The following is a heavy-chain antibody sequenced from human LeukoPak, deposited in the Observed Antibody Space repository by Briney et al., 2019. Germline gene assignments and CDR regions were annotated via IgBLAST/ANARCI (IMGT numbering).Heavy chain of an antibody. V-gene: IGHV3-23*01. CDR3: ATYRQVLLPFES. CDR2: IFPSGGEI. Sequence: PGGSLRLSCAASGFTLSSYSLNWVRQAPGKGLEWVSSIFPSGGEIHYADSVRGRFTISRDNSKSTLSLQVNSLRAEDTAIYYCATYRQVLLPFESWGQGTLVTVSS. CDR1: GFTLSSYS. D-gene: IGHD2-8*02. J-gene: IGHJ4*02.